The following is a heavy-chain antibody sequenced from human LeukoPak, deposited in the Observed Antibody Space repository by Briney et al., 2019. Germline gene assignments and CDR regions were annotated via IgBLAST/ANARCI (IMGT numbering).Heavy chain of an antibody. CDR3: ARDKSYGSGSYPGY. D-gene: IGHD3-10*01. V-gene: IGHV3-30-3*01. CDR2: ISYDGSNK. Sequence: GWSLRLSCAASGFTFSSYGRHWVRQAPGKGLGWVAVISYDGSNKYYTHSVNGRFTIPRHNSNNTMYLQMNSLRADHTAVYYCARDKSYGSGSYPGYWGQGTLVTVSS. J-gene: IGHJ4*02. CDR1: GFTFSSYG.